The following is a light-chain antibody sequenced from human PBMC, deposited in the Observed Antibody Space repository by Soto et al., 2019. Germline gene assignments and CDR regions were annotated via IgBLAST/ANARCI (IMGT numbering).Light chain of an antibody. CDR3: QQLNSYQLT. CDR1: QCIRNY. Sequence: DIQLTQSPSFLSASVGDRVTITCRASQCIRNYLAWYQRKPGKAPKLLIYTASTLQSGVPSRFSGSGSGTEFTLTISSLQPEDFATYYCQQLNSYQLTFGGGTKVEIK. J-gene: IGKJ4*01. V-gene: IGKV1-9*01. CDR2: TAS.